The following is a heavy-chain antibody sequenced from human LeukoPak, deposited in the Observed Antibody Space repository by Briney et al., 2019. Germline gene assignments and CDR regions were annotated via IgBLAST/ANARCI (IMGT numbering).Heavy chain of an antibody. V-gene: IGHV4-31*03. Sequence: PSETLSLTCTVSGGSISRGGYYWSWIRQHPGKGLEWIGYIYYSGSTYYNPSLKSRANISVDTSKNQFSLKLSSVTAADTAVYYCARGLVATRGDFDYWGQGTLVTVSS. CDR3: ARGLVATRGDFDY. J-gene: IGHJ4*02. CDR1: GGSISRGGYY. D-gene: IGHD5-12*01. CDR2: IYYSGST.